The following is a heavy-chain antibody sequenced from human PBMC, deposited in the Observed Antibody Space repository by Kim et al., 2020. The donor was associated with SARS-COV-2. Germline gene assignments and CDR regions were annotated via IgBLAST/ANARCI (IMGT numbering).Heavy chain of an antibody. CDR2: IKSRTNNYAT. V-gene: IGHV3-73*01. Sequence: GGSLRLSCAASAFTFSGSAINWVRQASGKGLEWLGHIKSRTNNYATEYGECVRGRFTISSDDSQNTAYLEMNSLKIEDTAGYYCIRDVEFQRSYWGQGTRVTVSS. J-gene: IGHJ4*02. D-gene: IGHD3-10*01. CDR1: AFTFSGSA. CDR3: IRDVEFQRSY.